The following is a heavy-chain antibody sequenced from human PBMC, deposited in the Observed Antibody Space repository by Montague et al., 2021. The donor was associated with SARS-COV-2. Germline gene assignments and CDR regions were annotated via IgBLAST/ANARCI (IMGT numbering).Heavy chain of an antibody. CDR1: GGSFIGYY. CDR3: ARAIVDVTMIIVVMTGVEHYFDF. D-gene: IGHD3-22*01. CDR2: INHSGST. V-gene: IGHV4-34*01. Sequence: SETLSLTCAVYGGSFIGYYWSWIRQPPGKGLEWIEDINHSGSTNYNPSLKSRVSISVDTSKNQFSLKLRSVTAADTAVYYCARAIVDVTMIIVVMTGVEHYFDFWGQGTLVTVSS. J-gene: IGHJ4*02.